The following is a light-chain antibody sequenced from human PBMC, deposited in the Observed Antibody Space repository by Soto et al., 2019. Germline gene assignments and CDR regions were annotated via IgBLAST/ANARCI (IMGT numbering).Light chain of an antibody. V-gene: IGLV2-14*03. J-gene: IGLJ3*02. CDR3: SSYTTSDTLEVV. CDR2: DVS. CDR1: SSDIGGYDY. Sequence: QSVLTQPASVSGSPGQSITISCTGTSSDIGGYDYVSWYQQRPGKAPKLIIYDVSYRPSGVSNHFSGSKSGNTASLTISGLQAEDEADYYCSSYTTSDTLEVVFGGGTKVTVL.